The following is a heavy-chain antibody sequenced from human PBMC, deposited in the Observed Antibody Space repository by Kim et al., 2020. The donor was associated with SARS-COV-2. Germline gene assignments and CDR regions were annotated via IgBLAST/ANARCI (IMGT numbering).Heavy chain of an antibody. V-gene: IGHV1-18*01. CDR1: GYNFLAYG. J-gene: IGHJ4*02. CDR2: ISTSNDNP. Sequence: ASVKVSCKTSGYNFLAYGINWVRQAPGQGLEWVGWISTSNDNPHSAQNLQGRVTLTIDTSATTAFMELRGLRSADTAVYYCARIFYFGSGSLGYYLDHWGQGTLVTVSS. D-gene: IGHD3-10*01. CDR3: ARIFYFGSGSLGYYLDH.